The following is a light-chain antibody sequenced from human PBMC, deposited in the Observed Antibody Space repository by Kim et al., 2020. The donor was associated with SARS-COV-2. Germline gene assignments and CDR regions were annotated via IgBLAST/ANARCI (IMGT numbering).Light chain of an antibody. CDR3: QQYGSSSYT. J-gene: IGKJ2*01. Sequence: EIVLTQSPDTLSLSPGERATLSCRASQSVRSTYLAWYQQKPGQTPRLLIYGASRRATGIPDRFSGSGSGTDFTLTITTLEPEDFAVYYCQQYGSSSYTFGQGTKLEI. V-gene: IGKV3-20*01. CDR2: GAS. CDR1: QSVRSTY.